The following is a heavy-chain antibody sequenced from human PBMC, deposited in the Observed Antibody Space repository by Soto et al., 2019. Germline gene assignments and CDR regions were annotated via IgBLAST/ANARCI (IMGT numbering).Heavy chain of an antibody. V-gene: IGHV1-69*13. CDR1: GGTFSSYS. Sequence: SVKVSCKASGGTFSSYSISWVLQAPGQGLEWMGGIIPIFGTANYAQKFQGRVTITADESTSTAYMELSSLRSEDTAVYYCARSTYYYDSSGYYYSLRYYGMDVWGQGTTVTVSS. CDR2: IIPIFGTA. D-gene: IGHD3-22*01. CDR3: ARSTYYYDSSGYYYSLRYYGMDV. J-gene: IGHJ6*02.